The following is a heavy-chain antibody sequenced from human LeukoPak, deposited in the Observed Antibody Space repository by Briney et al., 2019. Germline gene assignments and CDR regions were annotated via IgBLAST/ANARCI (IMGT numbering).Heavy chain of an antibody. CDR3: ARGPYCGGGTCYTLGAFDI. CDR2: IRHSGGST. CDR1: GFTFPTYA. V-gene: IGHV3-23*01. Sequence: GGSLRLSCAASGFTFPTYAMTWVRQAPGKGLEWVSGIRHSGGSTYYADSVKGRFNISRDNSRNTVYLQMNRLRAEDSAVHHCARGPYCGGGTCYTLGAFDIWGQGTLASVSS. J-gene: IGHJ3*02. D-gene: IGHD2-15*01.